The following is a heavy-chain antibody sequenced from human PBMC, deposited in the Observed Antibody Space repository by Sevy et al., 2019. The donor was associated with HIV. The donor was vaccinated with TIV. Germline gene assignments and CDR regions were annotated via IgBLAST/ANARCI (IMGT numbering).Heavy chain of an antibody. CDR2: ISSSGSTI. J-gene: IGHJ3*02. CDR1: GFTFSDYY. V-gene: IGHV3-11*01. CDR3: ATTHHSSGWYELYDAFDI. Sequence: GGSLRLSCAASGFTFSDYYMSWIRQAPGKGLEWVSYISSSGSTIYYADSVKGRFTISRDNAKNSLYLQMNSLRAEDTAVYYCATTHHSSGWYELYDAFDIWGQGTMVTVSS. D-gene: IGHD6-19*01.